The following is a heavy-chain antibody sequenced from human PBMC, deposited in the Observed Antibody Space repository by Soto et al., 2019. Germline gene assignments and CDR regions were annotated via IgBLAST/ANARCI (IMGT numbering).Heavy chain of an antibody. D-gene: IGHD6-19*01. CDR3: ARARGSSSGWLINWFDP. CDR1: GDSVSSNSAA. CDR2: TYYRSKWYN. Sequence: PSQTLSLTCAISGDSVSSNSAAWNWVRQSPSRGLEWLGRTYYRSKWYNDYAVSVKSRITINPDTSKNQFSLQLNSVTPEDTAVYYCARARGSSSGWLINWFDPCGQGTLVTVS. J-gene: IGHJ5*02. V-gene: IGHV6-1*01.